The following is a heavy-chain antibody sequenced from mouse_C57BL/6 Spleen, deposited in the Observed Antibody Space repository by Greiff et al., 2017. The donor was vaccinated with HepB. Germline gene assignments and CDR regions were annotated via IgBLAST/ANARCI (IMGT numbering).Heavy chain of an antibody. CDR2: IYPGSGNT. J-gene: IGHJ1*03. V-gene: IGHV1-66*01. CDR3: ARRGYSWYFDV. Sequence: QVQLQQSGPELVKPGASVKISCKASGYSFTSYYIHWVKQRPGQGLEWIGWIYPGSGNTKYNEKFKGKATLTADTSSSTAYMQLSSLTSEDSAVYYCARRGYSWYFDVWGTGTTVTVSS. CDR1: GYSFTSYY. D-gene: IGHD2-3*01.